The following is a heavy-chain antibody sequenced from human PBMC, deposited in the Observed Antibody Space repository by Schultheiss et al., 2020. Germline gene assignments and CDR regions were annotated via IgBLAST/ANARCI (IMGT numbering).Heavy chain of an antibody. J-gene: IGHJ6*02. D-gene: IGHD6-13*01. CDR2: IDWDDDK. V-gene: IGHV2-70*01. Sequence: SGPTLVKPTQTLTLTCTFSGFSLSTSGMCVSWIRQPPGKALEWLALIDWDDDKYYSTSLKTRLTISKDTSKNQVVLTMTNMDPVDTATYYCARMGQQLAHGGFCSYYYYYGMDVWGQGTTVTVSS. CDR3: ARMGQQLAHGGFCSYYYYYGMDV. CDR1: GFSLSTSGMC.